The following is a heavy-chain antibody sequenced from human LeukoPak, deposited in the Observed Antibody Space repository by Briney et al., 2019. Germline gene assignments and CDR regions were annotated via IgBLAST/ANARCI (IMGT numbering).Heavy chain of an antibody. J-gene: IGHJ3*02. D-gene: IGHD2-21*02. V-gene: IGHV1-69*04. CDR1: GGTFSSYA. CDR3: ATPGTYCGGDCYWDAFDT. Sequence: GASVKVSCKASGGTFSSYARNWVRQAPGQGLEWMGRIIPSLEITKYAQKFQGKVIITADKSTTTAYMEIFSLRSEDTAVYYCATPGTYCGGDCYWDAFDTWGQGTLVTVSS. CDR2: IIPSLEIT.